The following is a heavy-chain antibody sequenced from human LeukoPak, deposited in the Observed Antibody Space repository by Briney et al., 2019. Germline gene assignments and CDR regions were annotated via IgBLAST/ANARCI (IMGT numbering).Heavy chain of an antibody. V-gene: IGHV4-38-2*02. D-gene: IGHD1-1*01. Sequence: NPSETLSLTCTVSGYSISSGYYWGWIRQPPGKGLEWIGSIYHSGSTYYNPSLKSRVTISVGTSKNQFSLKLSSVTAADTAVYYCARSSGVATGYYYYYMDVWGKGTTVTVSS. CDR3: ARSSGVATGYYYYYMDV. J-gene: IGHJ6*03. CDR1: GYSISSGYY. CDR2: IYHSGST.